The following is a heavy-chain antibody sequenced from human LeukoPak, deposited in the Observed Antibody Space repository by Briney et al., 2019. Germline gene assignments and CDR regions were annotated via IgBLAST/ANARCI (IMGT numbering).Heavy chain of an antibody. CDR1: GYTFTNYY. D-gene: IGHD3-3*01. J-gene: IGHJ3*01. V-gene: IGHV1-46*01. Sequence: ASVKVSCKASGYTFTNYYMHWMRQAPGQGLEWMGIINPSGGSTSYAQKFQGRVTMTRDTSTSTVYMELSSLRSEDTAVYYCARSKGARLRFLEWLLWGQGTMVTVSS. CDR2: INPSGGST. CDR3: ARSKGARLRFLEWLL.